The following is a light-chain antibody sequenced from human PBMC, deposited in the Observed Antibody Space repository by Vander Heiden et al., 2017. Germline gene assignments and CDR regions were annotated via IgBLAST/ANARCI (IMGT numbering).Light chain of an antibody. V-gene: IGLV4-69*02. CDR3: QAWDTGIRV. CDR1: SGPRYPA. Sequence: SLQLTCPLSSGPRYPALAWPQQQPQKGRRYLMTVNSAGSHTKWDVIPDRFAGSSAGSERYLTTASLQSEDEADYYCQAWDTGIRVFGGGTKVTVL. J-gene: IGLJ3*02. CDR2: VNSAGSH.